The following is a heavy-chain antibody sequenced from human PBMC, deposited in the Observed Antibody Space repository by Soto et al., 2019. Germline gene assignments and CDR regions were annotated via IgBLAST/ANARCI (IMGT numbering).Heavy chain of an antibody. CDR3: ARSPPYYYDSSGYPTPFDY. V-gene: IGHV5-51*01. D-gene: IGHD3-22*01. Sequence: GESLKISCKGSGYSFTSYWIGWVRQMPGKGLEWMGIIYPGDSDTRYSPSFQGQVTISADKSISTAYLQWSSLKASDTAMYYCARSPPYYYDSSGYPTPFDYWGQGTLVTV. J-gene: IGHJ4*02. CDR1: GYSFTSYW. CDR2: IYPGDSDT.